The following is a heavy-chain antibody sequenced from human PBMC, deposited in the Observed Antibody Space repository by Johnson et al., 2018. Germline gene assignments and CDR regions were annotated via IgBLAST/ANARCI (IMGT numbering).Heavy chain of an antibody. CDR3: ACEMGITRANYYQYGMDV. J-gene: IGHJ6*02. V-gene: IGHV3-23*01. CDR2: TRGSGANT. CDR1: GFTFSTYA. D-gene: IGHD3-16*01. Sequence: VQLQESAGGLVQPGGSLRLSCAASGFTFSTYAMTWVRQAPGKGLEWVSATRGSGANTYYAASVKGRFTMARDNSKNTLYLQMRRLKAEDTAVYYCACEMGITRANYYQYGMDVWGQGTTVTVSS.